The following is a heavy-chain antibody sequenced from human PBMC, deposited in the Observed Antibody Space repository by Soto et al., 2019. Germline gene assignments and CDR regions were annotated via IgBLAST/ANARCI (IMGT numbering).Heavy chain of an antibody. Sequence: GGSLRLSCAASGFTFSSYGMHWVRQAPGKGLEWVAVIWYDGSNKYYADSVKGRFTISRDNSKNTLYLQMNSLRAEDTAVYYCARVYYYDSSGYSPPNYWGQGTLVTVSS. D-gene: IGHD3-22*01. CDR2: IWYDGSNK. CDR3: ARVYYYDSSGYSPPNY. J-gene: IGHJ4*02. V-gene: IGHV3-33*01. CDR1: GFTFSSYG.